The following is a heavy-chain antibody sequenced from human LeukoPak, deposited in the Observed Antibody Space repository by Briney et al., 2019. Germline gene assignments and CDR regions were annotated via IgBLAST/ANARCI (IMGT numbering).Heavy chain of an antibody. CDR1: GGSISSSSYY. J-gene: IGHJ6*02. Sequence: AETLSLTCTVSGGSISSSSYYWGWIRQPPGKGLEWIGSIYYRGSTYYNPSLKSRVTISVDTSKNQFSLKLSSVTAADTAVYYCARLSFYGDYGYYGMDVWGQGTTVTVSS. CDR2: IYYRGST. D-gene: IGHD4-17*01. CDR3: ARLSFYGDYGYYGMDV. V-gene: IGHV4-39*01.